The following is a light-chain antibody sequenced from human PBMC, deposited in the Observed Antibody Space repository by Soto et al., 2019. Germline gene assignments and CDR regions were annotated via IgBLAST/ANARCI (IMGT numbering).Light chain of an antibody. V-gene: IGKV1-5*01. J-gene: IGKJ2*01. CDR2: DAS. CDR1: QRISSW. CDR3: QQSYSTPYT. Sequence: DIQMTQSPSTLSASVGDRVTITCRASQRISSWLAWYQQKPGKAPKLLIYDASSLESGVPSRFSGSGSGTEFTLTISSLQPDDFATYYCQQSYSTPYTFGQGTKLETK.